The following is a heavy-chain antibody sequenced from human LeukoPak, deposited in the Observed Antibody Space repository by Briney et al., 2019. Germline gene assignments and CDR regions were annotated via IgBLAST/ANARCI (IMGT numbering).Heavy chain of an antibody. CDR2: IYHSGST. J-gene: IGHJ4*02. D-gene: IGHD4-17*01. V-gene: IGHV4-38-2*01. CDR3: ASTAVTTPFDY. CDR1: GYSISSGYY. Sequence: SETLSLTRAVSGYSISSGYYWGWIRQPPGKGLEWIGSIYHSGSTYYNPSLKSRVTISVDTSKNQFSLKLSSVTAADTAVYYCASTAVTTPFDYWGQGTLVTVSS.